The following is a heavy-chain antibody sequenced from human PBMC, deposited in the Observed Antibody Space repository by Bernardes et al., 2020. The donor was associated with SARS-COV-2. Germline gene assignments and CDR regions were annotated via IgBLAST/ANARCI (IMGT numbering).Heavy chain of an antibody. Sequence: SETLSLTCTVSGGSISSYYWSWIRQPPGKGLEWIGYIYYSGSTNYNPSLKSRVTISVDTSKNQFSLKLSSVTAADTAVYYCARDELRFLEWSSYYYYYGMDVWGQGTTVTVSS. D-gene: IGHD3-3*01. CDR1: GGSISSYY. CDR3: ARDELRFLEWSSYYYYYGMDV. V-gene: IGHV4-59*01. J-gene: IGHJ6*02. CDR2: IYYSGST.